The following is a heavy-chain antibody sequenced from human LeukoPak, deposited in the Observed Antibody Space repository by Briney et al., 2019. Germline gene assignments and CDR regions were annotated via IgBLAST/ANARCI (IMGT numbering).Heavy chain of an antibody. Sequence: GGSLRLSCEASGFTFSSYWMHWVRQAPGKGLVWVSRINSDGSFTNYADSVKGRFTISRDNAKNTLYLQMNSLRAEDTAVYYCAREFGSSRYFDYWGQGTPVTVSS. D-gene: IGHD2-15*01. J-gene: IGHJ4*02. CDR2: INSDGSFT. CDR3: AREFGSSRYFDY. CDR1: GFTFSSYW. V-gene: IGHV3-74*01.